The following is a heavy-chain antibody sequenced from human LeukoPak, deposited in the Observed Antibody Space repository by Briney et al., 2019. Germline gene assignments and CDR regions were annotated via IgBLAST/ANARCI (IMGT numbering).Heavy chain of an antibody. Sequence: GGSLRLSCAASGFTFSNYAMSLVRQAPGKGLEWVSGISAGDPSTYYADSVKGRFTISRDNSKNTLYLQMGSLRPEDTAVYHCARASISAAGPHDVYDIWGQGTTVTVSS. CDR1: GFTFSNYA. D-gene: IGHD6-13*01. CDR2: ISAGDPST. J-gene: IGHJ3*02. V-gene: IGHV3-23*01. CDR3: ARASISAAGPHDVYDI.